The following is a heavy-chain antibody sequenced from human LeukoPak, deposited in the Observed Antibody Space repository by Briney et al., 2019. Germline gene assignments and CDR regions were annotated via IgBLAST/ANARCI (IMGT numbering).Heavy chain of an antibody. D-gene: IGHD1-26*01. CDR3: ARNILYLSWELLSYFDY. CDR2: INHSGST. CDR1: GGSFSGYY. Sequence: SETLSLTCAVYGGSFSGYYWSWIRQPPGKGLEWIGEINHSGSTNYNPSLKSRVTISVDTSKNQFSLKLSSVTAADTAVYYCARNILYLSWELLSYFDYWGQGTLVTVSS. V-gene: IGHV4-34*01. J-gene: IGHJ4*02.